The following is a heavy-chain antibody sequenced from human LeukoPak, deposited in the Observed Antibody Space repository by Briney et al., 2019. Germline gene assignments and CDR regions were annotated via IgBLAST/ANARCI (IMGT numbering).Heavy chain of an antibody. D-gene: IGHD4-17*01. CDR2: IIPIFGTA. V-gene: IGHV1-69*13. Sequence: SVKVSCKASGYTFTRNDINWVRQATGQGLEWMGGIIPIFGTANYAQKFQGRVTITADESTSTAYMELSSLRSEDTAVYYCARVRVELMTTVTNPFDYWGQGTLVTVSS. J-gene: IGHJ4*02. CDR1: GYTFTRND. CDR3: ARVRVELMTTVTNPFDY.